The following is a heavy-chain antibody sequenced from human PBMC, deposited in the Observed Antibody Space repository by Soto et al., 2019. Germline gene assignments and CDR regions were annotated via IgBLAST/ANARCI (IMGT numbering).Heavy chain of an antibody. CDR2: IIPILGIA. J-gene: IGHJ6*03. CDR3: ASALGGYERATEDYYYMDV. D-gene: IGHD5-12*01. CDR1: GGTFSSYT. V-gene: IGHV1-69*02. Sequence: ASVKVSCKASGGTFSSYTISWVRQAPGQGLEWMGRIIPILGIANYAQKFQGRVTITADKSTSTAYMELSSLRSEDTAVYYCASALGGYERATEDYYYMDVWGKGTTVTVSS.